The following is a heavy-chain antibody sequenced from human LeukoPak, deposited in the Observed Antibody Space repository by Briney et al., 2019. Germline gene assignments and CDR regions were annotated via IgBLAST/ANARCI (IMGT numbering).Heavy chain of an antibody. Sequence: GGSLRLSCAASGLTFSSSWMSWVRQAPGKGLEWVANIKQDGTEKHYVDSVKGRFPISRDNSKNTLYLQMNSLRAEDTAVYYCGGDYGDYEDFDYWGQGTLVTVSS. CDR1: GLTFSSSW. CDR3: GGDYGDYEDFDY. J-gene: IGHJ4*02. V-gene: IGHV3-7*03. CDR2: IKQDGTEK. D-gene: IGHD4-17*01.